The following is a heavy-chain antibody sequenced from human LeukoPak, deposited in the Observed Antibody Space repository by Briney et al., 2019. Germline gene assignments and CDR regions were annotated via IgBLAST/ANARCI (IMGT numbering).Heavy chain of an antibody. CDR3: ATESGTYSGTCFDY. CDR2: ISSSSNTI. Sequence: AGGSLRLSCAASGFTFSNYNMNWVRQAPGKGLEWASYISSSSNTIYYADSVKGRFTISRDNAKNSLYLQMNSLRAEDTAVYYCATESGTYSGTCFDYWGQGNLVTVSS. D-gene: IGHD1-26*01. V-gene: IGHV3-48*01. CDR1: GFTFSNYN. J-gene: IGHJ4*02.